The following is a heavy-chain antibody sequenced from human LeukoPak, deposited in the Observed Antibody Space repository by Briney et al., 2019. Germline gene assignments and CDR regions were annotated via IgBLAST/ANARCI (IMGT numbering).Heavy chain of an antibody. Sequence: HPGGSLRLSCAASGFTFSIIAMTWVRQAPGKGLEWVSSFSDGDGDTKYADSVKGRFTISRDNSKDTLYLQMNNLRGEDTAVYYCVKGTWGDNWGQGTLVTVSS. CDR1: GFTFSIIA. CDR2: FSDGDGDT. D-gene: IGHD3-16*01. CDR3: VKGTWGDN. J-gene: IGHJ4*02. V-gene: IGHV3-23*01.